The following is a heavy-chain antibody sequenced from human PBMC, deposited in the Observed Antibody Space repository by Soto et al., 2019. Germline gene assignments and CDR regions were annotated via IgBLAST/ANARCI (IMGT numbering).Heavy chain of an antibody. V-gene: IGHV4-34*01. Sequence: PSETLSLTCAVYGGSFSGYYWSWIRQPPGKGLEWIGEINHSGSTNYNPSLKSRVTISVDTSKNQFSLKLSSVTAADTAVYYCARGGTKQQLVTNNWFDPWGQGTLVTVSS. CDR1: GGSFSGYY. D-gene: IGHD6-13*01. CDR2: INHSGST. CDR3: ARGGTKQQLVTNNWFDP. J-gene: IGHJ5*02.